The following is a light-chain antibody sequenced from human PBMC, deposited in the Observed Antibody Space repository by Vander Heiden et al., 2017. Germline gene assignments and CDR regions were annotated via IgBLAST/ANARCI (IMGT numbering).Light chain of an antibody. Sequence: DIVMTQSPDSLAVSLGERATINCKSSQSVLYSSNNKNYLAWYQQKPGQPPKLLIYWASARESGVPDRFSGSGSGTDFTLTISSVQAEDVAVYYCHQYYGTPFTFGQGTKLEIK. CDR1: QSVLYSSNNKNY. CDR3: HQYYGTPFT. CDR2: WAS. V-gene: IGKV4-1*01. J-gene: IGKJ2*01.